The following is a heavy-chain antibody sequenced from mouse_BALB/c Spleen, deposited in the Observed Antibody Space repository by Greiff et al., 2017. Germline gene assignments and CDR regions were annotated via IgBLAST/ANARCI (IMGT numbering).Heavy chain of an antibody. CDR2: ISSGGSYT. D-gene: IGHD2-4*01. CDR3: ARRGLRPYYYAMDY. J-gene: IGHJ4*01. Sequence: EVKLMESGGDLVKPGGSLKLSCAASGFTFSSYGMSWVRQTPDKRLEWVATISSGGSYTYYPDSVKGRFTISRDNAKNTLYLQMSSLKSEDTAMYYSARRGLRPYYYAMDYWGQGTSVTVSS. V-gene: IGHV5-6*02. CDR1: GFTFSSYG.